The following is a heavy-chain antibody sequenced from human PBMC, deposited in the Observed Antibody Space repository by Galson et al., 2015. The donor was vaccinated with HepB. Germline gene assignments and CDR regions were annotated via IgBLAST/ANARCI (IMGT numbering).Heavy chain of an antibody. J-gene: IGHJ2*01. Sequence: SLRLSCAASGFTFSSYWMSWVRQAPGKGLEWVANIKQDGSEKYYVDSVKGRFTISRDNAKNSLYLQMNSLRAEDTAVYYCARGSRVPAATVFDLWGRGTLVTVSS. CDR3: ARGSRVPAATVFDL. D-gene: IGHD2-2*01. V-gene: IGHV3-7*03. CDR1: GFTFSSYW. CDR2: IKQDGSEK.